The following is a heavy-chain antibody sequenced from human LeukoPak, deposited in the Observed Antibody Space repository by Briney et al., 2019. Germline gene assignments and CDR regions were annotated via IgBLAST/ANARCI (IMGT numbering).Heavy chain of an antibody. D-gene: IGHD5-18*01. CDR2: ISSGSNAI. CDR1: GFTFTTYS. V-gene: IGHV3-21*01. J-gene: IGHJ4*02. Sequence: GGSLRLSCEASGFTFTTYSMTWVRQAPGKGLEWVSFISSGSNAIFSVHALKGRYTISRDDAKNIRYLDMNSLRAEDTAVYYCARGHTAVTRHFDFWGQGTLVTVSS. CDR3: ARGHTAVTRHFDF.